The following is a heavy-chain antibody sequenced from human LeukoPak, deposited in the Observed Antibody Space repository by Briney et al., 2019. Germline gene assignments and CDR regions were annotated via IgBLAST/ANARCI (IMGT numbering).Heavy chain of an antibody. V-gene: IGHV3-9*01. D-gene: IGHD3-10*01. CDR2: INWDSSNI. J-gene: IGHJ4*02. Sequence: GGSLRLSCAASGLTFDAYAMHWVRQAPGKGLEWVSGINWDSSNIAYADSVKGRFTISRANAKNSLYLQMTSLKAEDTAVYYCTTGLLWFGAPFDYWGQGVLVTVSS. CDR1: GLTFDAYA. CDR3: TTGLLWFGAPFDY.